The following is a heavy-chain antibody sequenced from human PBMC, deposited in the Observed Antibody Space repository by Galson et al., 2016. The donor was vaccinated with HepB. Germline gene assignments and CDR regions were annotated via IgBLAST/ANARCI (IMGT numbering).Heavy chain of an antibody. V-gene: IGHV1-8*01. J-gene: IGHJ4*02. D-gene: IGHD5-18*01. CDR1: GYTFTSSD. CDR2: MNPKSGYT. CDR3: AREIPRKQLWLRFGYFDS. Sequence: SCKASGYTFTSSDINRVRQATGQGLEWMGWMNPKSGYTGYAQKFQGRVTMTRDTSISTAYMELSSLRSEDTAVYYCAREIPRKQLWLRFGYFDSWGQGTLVTVSS.